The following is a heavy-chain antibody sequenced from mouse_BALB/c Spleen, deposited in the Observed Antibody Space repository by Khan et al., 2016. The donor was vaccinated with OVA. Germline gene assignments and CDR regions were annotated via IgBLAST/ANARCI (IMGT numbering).Heavy chain of an antibody. V-gene: IGHV3-2*02. CDR1: GYSITSDYA. D-gene: IGHD1-1*01. CDR3: ARIYGVDFDY. Sequence: VQLKESGPGLVKPSQSLSLTCTVTGYSITSDYAWNWIRQFPGNKLEWMGYISYSGNTTSNPSLKSRISFTRDTSKHQFFLQLNSVTTEDTATYYCARIYGVDFDYWGQGTTLTVSS. CDR2: ISYSGNT. J-gene: IGHJ2*01.